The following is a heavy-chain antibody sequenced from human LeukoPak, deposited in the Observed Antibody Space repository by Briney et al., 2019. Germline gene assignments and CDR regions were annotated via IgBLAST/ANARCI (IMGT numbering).Heavy chain of an antibody. V-gene: IGHV1-69*06. D-gene: IGHD6-6*01. CDR1: GGTFSSYA. CDR2: IIPMFGTA. CDR3: ARDPPGRPYSSSSYG. Sequence: SVKVSCKASGGTFSSYAISWVRQAPGQGLKWMGGIIPMFGTANYAQKFQGRVTITADKSTSTAYMELSSLRSEDTAVYYCARDPPGRPYSSSSYGWGQGTLVTVSS. J-gene: IGHJ4*02.